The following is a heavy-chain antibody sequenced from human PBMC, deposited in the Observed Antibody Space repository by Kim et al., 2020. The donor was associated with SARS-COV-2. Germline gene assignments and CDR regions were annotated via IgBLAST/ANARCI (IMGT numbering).Heavy chain of an antibody. Sequence: SVKVSCKASGGTFSSYAISWVRQAPGQGLEWMGRIIPILGITNYAQKFQGRVTITADKSTSTAYMELSSLRSEDTAVYYCARHDYGDYSLVGYWGQGTL. V-gene: IGHV1-69*04. CDR1: GGTFSSYA. J-gene: IGHJ4*02. D-gene: IGHD4-17*01. CDR3: ARHDYGDYSLVGY. CDR2: IIPILGIT.